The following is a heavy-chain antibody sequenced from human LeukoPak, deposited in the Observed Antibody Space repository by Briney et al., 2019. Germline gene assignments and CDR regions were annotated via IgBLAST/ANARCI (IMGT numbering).Heavy chain of an antibody. V-gene: IGHV3-7*01. Sequence: GGSLRLSCAASGFTFSSYWMSWVRQAPGKGLEWVANIKQDGSEKYYVDSVKGRFTISRDNAKNSLYLQMNSLRAEDTAVYYCARVYSSGWYGFDYWGQGTPVTVSS. J-gene: IGHJ4*02. CDR2: IKQDGSEK. CDR3: ARVYSSGWYGFDY. CDR1: GFTFSSYW. D-gene: IGHD6-19*01.